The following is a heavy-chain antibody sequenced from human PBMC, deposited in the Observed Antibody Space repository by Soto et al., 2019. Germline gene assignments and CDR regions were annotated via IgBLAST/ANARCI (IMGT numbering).Heavy chain of an antibody. V-gene: IGHV4-31*11. CDR3: ARDVNDGLKD. Sequence: SETLSHTCAVSGASINTDGYYWSWVRQFPGKGLEWIGYISYTGSTYYNPSLRSRVSISDDMSKSHFSLNMTSVTAADTAVYYCARDVNDGLKDWGQGTLVTSPQ. CDR1: GASINTDGYY. CDR2: ISYTGST. J-gene: IGHJ4*02. D-gene: IGHD2-8*01.